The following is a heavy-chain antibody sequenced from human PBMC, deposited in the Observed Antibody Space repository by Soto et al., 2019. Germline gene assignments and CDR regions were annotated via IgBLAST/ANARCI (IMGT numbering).Heavy chain of an antibody. D-gene: IGHD1-26*01. CDR1: GFSFSNFA. V-gene: IGHV3-23*01. CDR2: ISGSGGTT. Sequence: PGGSLRLSCAASGFSFSNFAVNWVRQAPGKGLEWVSTISGSGGTTYYADSVKGRFTISRDNSKDTLYLQMNSLRAEDTAVYYCAKIGPSVGATGPHYYFDYWGPGTLVTVSS. CDR3: AKIGPSVGATGPHYYFDY. J-gene: IGHJ4*02.